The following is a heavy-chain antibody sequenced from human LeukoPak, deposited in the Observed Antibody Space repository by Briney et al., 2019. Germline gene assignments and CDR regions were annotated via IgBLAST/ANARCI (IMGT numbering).Heavy chain of an antibody. J-gene: IGHJ5*02. CDR3: AREGLPGYCSSTSCYLSPNWFDP. V-gene: IGHV1-8*03. CDR1: GYTFTSYD. CDR2: MNPNRGNT. D-gene: IGHD2-2*01. Sequence: ASLKVSCKASGYTFTSYDINWVRQATGQGLEWMGWMNPNRGNTGYSQKFQGRVTITTNTSIGTAYMELSSLRSEDTAVYYCAREGLPGYCSSTSCYLSPNWFDPWGQGTLVTVSS.